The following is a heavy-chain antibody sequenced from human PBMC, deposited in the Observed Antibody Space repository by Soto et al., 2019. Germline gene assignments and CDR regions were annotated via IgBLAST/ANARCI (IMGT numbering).Heavy chain of an antibody. CDR3: ARRRIAVGRRFDP. D-gene: IGHD6-19*01. V-gene: IGHV1-8*01. J-gene: IGHJ5*02. Sequence: VQLVQSGAEVKKPGASVRVSCKASGYTFTSSDIYWVRQAPGQGLEWMGWMNPNSGNTGYAQKFQGRVTMTRNTSISTAYMELSSLRSDDTAVYYCARRRIAVGRRFDPWGQGTLVTVSS. CDR1: GYTFTSSD. CDR2: MNPNSGNT.